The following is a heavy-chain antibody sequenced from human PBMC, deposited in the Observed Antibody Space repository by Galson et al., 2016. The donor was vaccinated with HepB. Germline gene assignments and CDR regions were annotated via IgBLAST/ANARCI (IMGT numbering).Heavy chain of an antibody. CDR2: ISYSGST. D-gene: IGHD2-2*01. J-gene: IGHJ4*02. V-gene: IGHV4-30-4*01. CDR1: GGSISSGDYY. CDR3: ARAAESCSSTSCYSGLIDS. Sequence: TLSLTCTVSGGSISSGDYYWSWIRQPPGKGLEFIGYISYSGSTYYNPSLNIRVTMSVDTSKTQFSLKVSSVTAADTAVYFCARAAESCSSTSCYSGLIDSWGQGTLVTVSS.